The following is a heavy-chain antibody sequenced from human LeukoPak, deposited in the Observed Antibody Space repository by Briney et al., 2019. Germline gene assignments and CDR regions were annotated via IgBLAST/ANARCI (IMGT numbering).Heavy chain of an antibody. D-gene: IGHD5-18*01. CDR2: IWYDGSNK. CDR1: GFTFSSYG. V-gene: IGHV3-33*01. Sequence: GGSLRLSCAASGFTFSSYGMHWVRQAPGKGLEWVAVIWYDGSNKYYADSVKGRFTISRDNSKNTLYPQMNSLRAEDTAVYYCARGLQLWLEPYYFDYWGQGTLVTVSS. J-gene: IGHJ4*02. CDR3: ARGLQLWLEPYYFDY.